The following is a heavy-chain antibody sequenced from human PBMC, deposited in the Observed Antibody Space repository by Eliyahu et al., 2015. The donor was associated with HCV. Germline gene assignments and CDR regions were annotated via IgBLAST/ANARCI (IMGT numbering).Heavy chain of an antibody. D-gene: IGHD2-15*01. CDR1: GXXFNXXS. CDR3: ARGDLCSAGSCYPLSAFDT. J-gene: IGHJ5*02. CDR2: ISSRGTTI. Sequence: DVQLVESGGGWAQPGGSLRLSXXASGXXFNXXSMNWVRQAPGKGLEWISYISSRGTTILYADSVKGRFNISRDNSKHSISLQMKSLEIDDTAVYYCARGDLCSAGSCYPLSAFDTWGQGTPVTVSS. V-gene: IGHV3-48*01.